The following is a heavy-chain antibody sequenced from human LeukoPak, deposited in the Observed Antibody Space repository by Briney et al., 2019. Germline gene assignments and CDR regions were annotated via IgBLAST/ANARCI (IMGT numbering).Heavy chain of an antibody. Sequence: PGGSLRLSCAASGFTFSSFSMNWVRQAPGKGLEWVSSISSSSSYIYYADSVKGRFTISRDNAKSSLYLQMSSLRAEDTVVYYCAREPHGGSGTYVYYYYYYMDVWGKGTTVTVS. V-gene: IGHV3-21*01. J-gene: IGHJ6*03. CDR3: AREPHGGSGTYVYYYYYYMDV. CDR2: ISSSSSYI. CDR1: GFTFSSFS. D-gene: IGHD3-10*01.